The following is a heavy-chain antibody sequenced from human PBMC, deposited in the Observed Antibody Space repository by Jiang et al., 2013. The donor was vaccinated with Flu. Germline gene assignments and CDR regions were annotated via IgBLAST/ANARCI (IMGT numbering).Heavy chain of an antibody. D-gene: IGHD2-8*02. CDR3: ARITGGTPDY. CDR1: GDSVSSKSVA. CDR2: TYYRSRWKN. V-gene: IGHV6-1*01. Sequence: SQTLSLTCAISGDSVSSKSVAWNWVRQSPSRGLEWLGRTYYRSRWKNDYALSVKNRIIINPDTSKNQFSLQLNSVTPEDTAIYYCARITGGTPDYWGQGTLVTVSS. J-gene: IGHJ4*02.